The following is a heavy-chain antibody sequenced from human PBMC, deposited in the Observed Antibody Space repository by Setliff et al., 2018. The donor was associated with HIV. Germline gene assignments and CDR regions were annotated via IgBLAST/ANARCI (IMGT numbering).Heavy chain of an antibody. Sequence: ASVKVSCKTSGYTFVNYYVNWVRQAPGQGLEWIGIMNCMNGDTSYAQSLKGRVTVTRDTSTSTVYMDLSSLRPEDTAVCYCARETQTNSGSYLAWGQGTLVTVSS. CDR3: ARETQTNSGSYLA. CDR1: GYTFVNYY. V-gene: IGHV1-46*01. CDR2: MNCMNGDT. D-gene: IGHD3-10*01. J-gene: IGHJ4*02.